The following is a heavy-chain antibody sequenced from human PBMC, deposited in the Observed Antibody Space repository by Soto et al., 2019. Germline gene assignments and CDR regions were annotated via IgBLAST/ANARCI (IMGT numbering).Heavy chain of an antibody. Sequence: GASVKVSCKASGYTFTSYDINWVRQATGQGLEWMGWMNPNSGNTGYAQKFQGRVTMTRNTSISTAYMELSSLRSEDTAVYYCASSGWDNDALDIWGQGTMVTVSS. CDR1: GYTFTSYD. CDR3: ASSGWDNDALDI. D-gene: IGHD6-19*01. CDR2: MNPNSGNT. V-gene: IGHV1-8*01. J-gene: IGHJ3*02.